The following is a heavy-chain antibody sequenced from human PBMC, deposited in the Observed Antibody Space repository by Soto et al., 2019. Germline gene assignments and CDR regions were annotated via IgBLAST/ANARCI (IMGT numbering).Heavy chain of an antibody. V-gene: IGHV4-34*01. CDR1: GGSFSGYY. CDR3: ARGPSVLRFLEWLT. Sequence: SETLSLTCAVYGGSFSGYYWSWIRQPPGKGLEWIGEINHSGRTNYNPSLKSRVTISVDTSKNQFSLKLSSVTAADTAVYYCARGPSVLRFLEWLTWGQGTLVTVSS. J-gene: IGHJ5*02. CDR2: INHSGRT. D-gene: IGHD3-3*01.